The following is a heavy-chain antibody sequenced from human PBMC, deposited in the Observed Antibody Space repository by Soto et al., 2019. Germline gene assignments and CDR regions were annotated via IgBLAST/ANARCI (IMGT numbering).Heavy chain of an antibody. CDR1: GGTFSTYG. Sequence: SVKVSCKAPGGTFSTYGISWVRQAPGQELEWMGGIIPMFGTANYAQRFQDRVTITADESTNTVYMELSSLRSEDTAVYFCASGIQLWLRRINNGYSGWGQGTLVTVSS. J-gene: IGHJ4*02. D-gene: IGHD5-18*01. CDR2: IIPMFGTA. CDR3: ASGIQLWLRRINNGYSG. V-gene: IGHV1-69*13.